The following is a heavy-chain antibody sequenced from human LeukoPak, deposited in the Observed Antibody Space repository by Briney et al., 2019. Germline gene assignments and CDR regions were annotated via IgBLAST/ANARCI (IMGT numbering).Heavy chain of an antibody. V-gene: IGHV1-3*04. D-gene: IGHD1-26*01. CDR3: AREKNQQWVDCLQY. J-gene: IGHJ4*02. CDR1: GTSFTTNA. Sequence: GASVKVSCKASGTSFTTNAMHWVRQAPGQRLEWMGWINTDNGNTLYLQKFQGRVTITRDTSASTTYMELSSLTSEDTAVYYCAREKNQQWVDCLQYWGQGTLVTVSS. CDR2: INTDNGNT.